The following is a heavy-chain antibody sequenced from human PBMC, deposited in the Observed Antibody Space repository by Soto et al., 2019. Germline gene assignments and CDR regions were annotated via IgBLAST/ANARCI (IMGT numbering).Heavy chain of an antibody. CDR2: IIPTSGEA. CDR1: GGTFSSYA. V-gene: IGHV1-18*01. Sequence: ASVKVSCKASGGTFSSYAISWVRQAPGQGLEWMGWIIPTSGEANYAQKFQGRVTVTTDTSTTTTYLELRSLKSDDTAVYYCARDWHPRFDPWGPGTLVTVSS. CDR3: ARDWHPRFDP. J-gene: IGHJ5*02.